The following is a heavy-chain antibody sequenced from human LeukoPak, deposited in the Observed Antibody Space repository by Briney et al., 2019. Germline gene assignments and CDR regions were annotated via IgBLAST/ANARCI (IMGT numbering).Heavy chain of an antibody. CDR2: INHSGST. Sequence: SETLSLTCAVYGGSFSGYYWSWIRQPPGKGLEWIGEINHSGSTNYNPSLKSRVTISVDTSKNQFSLKLSSGTAADAAVYYCASGAQGTAVTFDYWGQGTLVTVSS. D-gene: IGHD4-17*01. CDR3: ASGAQGTAVTFDY. V-gene: IGHV4-34*01. J-gene: IGHJ4*02. CDR1: GGSFSGYY.